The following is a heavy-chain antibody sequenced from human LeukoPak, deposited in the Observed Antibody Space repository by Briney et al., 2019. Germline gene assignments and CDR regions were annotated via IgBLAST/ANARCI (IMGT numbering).Heavy chain of an antibody. V-gene: IGHV3-21*01. CDR3: ARALWSGPVYYGMDV. CDR1: GFTFSSYS. D-gene: IGHD3-10*01. J-gene: IGHJ6*02. Sequence: PGGSLRLSCAASGFTFSSYSMNWVRRAPGKGLEWVSSISSTSSYIYYADSMKGRFTISRDNAKNSLYLQMNSLRAEDTAVYYCARALWSGPVYYGMDVWGQGTTVTVSS. CDR2: ISSTSSYI.